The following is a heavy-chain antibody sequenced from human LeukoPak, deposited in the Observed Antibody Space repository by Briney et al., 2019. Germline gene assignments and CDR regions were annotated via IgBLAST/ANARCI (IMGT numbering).Heavy chain of an antibody. Sequence: PGGSLRYSCAASGFTLSSYAMHGVRPAPGKGLGWVAVISYVGSNKYYADSVKGRFTISRDNSKNTLYLQMNSLRAEDTAVYYCARSDSSGYYYIYYYYGMDVWGQGTTVTVSS. CDR3: ARSDSSGYYYIYYYYGMDV. CDR2: ISYVGSNK. CDR1: GFTLSSYA. J-gene: IGHJ6*02. D-gene: IGHD3-22*01. V-gene: IGHV3-30*04.